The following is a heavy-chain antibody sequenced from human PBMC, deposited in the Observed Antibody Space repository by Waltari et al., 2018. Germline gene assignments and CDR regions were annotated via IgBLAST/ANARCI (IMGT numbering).Heavy chain of an antibody. CDR2: IWYDGSNK. J-gene: IGHJ3*02. Sequence: QVKLVESGGGVVQPGRSMSISCAASGFTFRSYGMHWVRLAPGKGLEWVAVIWYDGSNKYYADSVKGRFTISRDNSKNTLYLQMNSLRAEDTAMYYCAKDQFGGDDAFDIWGQGTMVTVSS. CDR3: AKDQFGGDDAFDI. CDR1: GFTFRSYG. D-gene: IGHD3-10*01. V-gene: IGHV3-30*18.